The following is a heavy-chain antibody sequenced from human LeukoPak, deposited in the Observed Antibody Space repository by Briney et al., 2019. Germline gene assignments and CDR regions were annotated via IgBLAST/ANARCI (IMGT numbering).Heavy chain of an antibody. V-gene: IGHV4-59*01. Sequence: SDTLSLTCTVSGGSISSYYWSWIRQPPGKGLEWIGYIYYSGSTNYNPSLKSRVTISVDTSKNQFSLKLSSVTAADTAVYYCARINQWLEQGIDYWGQGTLVTVSS. CDR2: IYYSGST. CDR3: ARINQWLEQGIDY. CDR1: GGSISSYY. J-gene: IGHJ4*02. D-gene: IGHD6-19*01.